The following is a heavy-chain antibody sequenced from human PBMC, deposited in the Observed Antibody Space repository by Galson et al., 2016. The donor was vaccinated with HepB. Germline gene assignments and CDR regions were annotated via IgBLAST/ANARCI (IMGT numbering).Heavy chain of an antibody. Sequence: LSLTCNVSGGSINNSPYYWAWIRQPPGKGLEWIGSIFYSGTTYYNPSLKSRLTISVDTSNNHFSLKLNSVTAADTALYYCARGMNMLRGLIENWFDPWGQGTLATVSS. J-gene: IGHJ5*02. CDR1: GGSINNSPYY. CDR3: ARGMNMLRGLIENWFDP. CDR2: IFYSGTT. V-gene: IGHV4-39*07. D-gene: IGHD3-10*01.